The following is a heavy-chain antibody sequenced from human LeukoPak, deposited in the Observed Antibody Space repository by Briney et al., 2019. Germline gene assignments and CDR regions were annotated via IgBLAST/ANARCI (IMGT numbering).Heavy chain of an antibody. CDR1: GFTFSSHW. CDR2: INLEGSEI. Sequence: GGSLRLSCAASGFTFSSHWMSWVRQAPGKGLEWVANINLEGSEIHYVDSVKGRFTISRDNTKNSLYLQMNSLRAEDTAVFYCARDQYDTWSRRGNFDSWGQGTLVIVSS. V-gene: IGHV3-7*03. CDR3: ARDQYDTWSRRGNFDS. J-gene: IGHJ4*02. D-gene: IGHD3/OR15-3a*01.